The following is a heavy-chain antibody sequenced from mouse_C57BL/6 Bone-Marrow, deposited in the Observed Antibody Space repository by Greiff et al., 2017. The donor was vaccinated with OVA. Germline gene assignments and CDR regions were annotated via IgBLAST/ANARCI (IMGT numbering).Heavy chain of an antibody. D-gene: IGHD1-1*01. CDR2: INPNNGGT. J-gene: IGHJ3*01. Sequence: EVQLQQSGPELVKPGASVKMSCKASGYTFTDYNMHWVKQSHGKSLEWIGYINPNNGGTSYNQKFKGKATLTVNKSSSTAYMELRSLTSEDSAVYYCARGDYYGSSPFLFAYWGQGTLVTVSA. CDR3: ARGDYYGSSPFLFAY. V-gene: IGHV1-22*01. CDR1: GYTFTDYN.